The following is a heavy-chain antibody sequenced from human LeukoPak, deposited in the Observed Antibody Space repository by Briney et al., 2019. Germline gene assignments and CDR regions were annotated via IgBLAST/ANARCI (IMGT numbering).Heavy chain of an antibody. Sequence: SVKVSCKASGGTFSSYAVSWVRQAPGQGLEWMGGIIPIFGTANYAQKFQGRVTITADESTSTAYMELSSLRSEDTAVYYCARRTPRIAAAGNNWFDPWGQGTLVTVSS. CDR1: GGTFSSYA. CDR3: ARRTPRIAAAGNNWFDP. V-gene: IGHV1-69*01. D-gene: IGHD6-13*01. CDR2: IIPIFGTA. J-gene: IGHJ5*02.